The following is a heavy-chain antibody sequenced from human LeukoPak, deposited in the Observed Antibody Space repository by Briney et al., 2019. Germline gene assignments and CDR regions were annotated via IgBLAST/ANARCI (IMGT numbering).Heavy chain of an antibody. CDR2: IWYDGTNK. Sequence: GGSLRLACAASGFTFSDYGMHWVRQAPGKGLEWVAVIWYDGTNKYYADSVEGRFTISRDNSKNTLYLQMNSLRAEDTAVYYCARTRYNSGGGDYWGQGTRVTVSP. CDR1: GFTFSDYG. D-gene: IGHD6-19*01. J-gene: IGHJ4*02. CDR3: ARTRYNSGGGDY. V-gene: IGHV3-33*01.